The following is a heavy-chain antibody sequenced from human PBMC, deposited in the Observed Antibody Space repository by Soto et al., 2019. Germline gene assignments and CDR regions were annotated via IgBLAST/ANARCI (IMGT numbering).Heavy chain of an antibody. D-gene: IGHD2-2*01. CDR1: GGSLNTYA. Sequence: QVQLVQSGAEVKRPGSSVKVSCKASGGSLNTYAINWVRQAPGQGLEWMGGIIPVFNTPNYAQKFQDRLTIAADKPTTTAYMELSSLRSEDTAVDYCASRICSSTRCQYYFDFWGQGTLVTVSS. J-gene: IGHJ4*02. CDR3: ASRICSSTRCQYYFDF. V-gene: IGHV1-69*06. CDR2: IIPVFNTP.